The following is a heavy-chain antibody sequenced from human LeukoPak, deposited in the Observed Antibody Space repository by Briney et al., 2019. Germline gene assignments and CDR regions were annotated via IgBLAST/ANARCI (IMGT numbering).Heavy chain of an antibody. V-gene: IGHV4-61*01. D-gene: IGHD1-26*01. Sequence: SETLSLTCTVSGGSVSSGSYYWSWIRQPPGKGLEWIGYIYYSGSTNYNPSLKSRDTISVDTSKNQFSLKLSSVTAADTAVYYCARGAYSGSYRRLMDYWGQGTLVTVSS. CDR2: IYYSGST. J-gene: IGHJ4*02. CDR1: GGSVSSGSYY. CDR3: ARGAYSGSYRRLMDY.